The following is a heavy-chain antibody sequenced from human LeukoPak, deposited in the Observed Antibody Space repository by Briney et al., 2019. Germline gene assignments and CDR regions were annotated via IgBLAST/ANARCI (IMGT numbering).Heavy chain of an antibody. D-gene: IGHD6-13*01. CDR3: AKDAAGPEY. CDR2: ISAGGGST. Sequence: GGSLRLSCAASGLTFSDYSMTWVRQAPGKGLYWVSGISAGGGSTYYADSVKGRFTISRDNSRNTLHLQMNSLRAEDTAVYYCAKDAAGPEYWGQGTLVTVSS. CDR1: GLTFSDYS. V-gene: IGHV3-23*01. J-gene: IGHJ4*02.